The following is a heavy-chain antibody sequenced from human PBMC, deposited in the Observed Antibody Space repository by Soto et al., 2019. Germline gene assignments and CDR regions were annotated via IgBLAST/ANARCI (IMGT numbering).Heavy chain of an antibody. CDR3: ARDGIVVAGTFDY. CDR2: ISAYNGNT. J-gene: IGHJ4*02. D-gene: IGHD6-19*01. Sequence: ASVKVSCKASGYTFTSYGISWVRQAPGQGLEWMGWISAYNGNTNYAQKLQGRVTMTTDTSTSTVYMELRSLRSDDTAVLYCARDGIVVAGTFDYWGQGTQVTVSS. CDR1: GYTFTSYG. V-gene: IGHV1-18*01.